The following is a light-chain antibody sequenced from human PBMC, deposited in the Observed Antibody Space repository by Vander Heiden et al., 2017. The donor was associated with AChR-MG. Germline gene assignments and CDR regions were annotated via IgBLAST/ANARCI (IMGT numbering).Light chain of an antibody. Sequence: QSALTPPASVSGSPGQSITIPCTGTSSDIGGYNYVSWYQQHPGRAPKLLIYEIIYRPSGISDRFSGSRSGNTASLTISGLQIEDEADYYCSSYTSTDSVIFAGGTKLTVL. CDR1: SSDIGGYNY. CDR3: SSYTSTDSVI. V-gene: IGLV2-14*03. J-gene: IGLJ2*01. CDR2: EII.